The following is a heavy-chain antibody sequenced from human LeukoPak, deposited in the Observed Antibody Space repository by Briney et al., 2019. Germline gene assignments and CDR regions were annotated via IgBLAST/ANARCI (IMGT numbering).Heavy chain of an antibody. J-gene: IGHJ4*02. D-gene: IGHD3-10*01. V-gene: IGHV1-69*04. CDR2: IIPILSIA. CDR1: GGTFSSYA. CDR3: ARERITMVRGVIYSFDY. Sequence: SVKVSCKASGGTFSSYAISWVRQAPGQGLEWMGRIIPILSIANYAQKFQGRVTITADKSTSTAYMELSSLRSEDTAVYYCARERITMVRGVIYSFDYWGQGTLVTVSS.